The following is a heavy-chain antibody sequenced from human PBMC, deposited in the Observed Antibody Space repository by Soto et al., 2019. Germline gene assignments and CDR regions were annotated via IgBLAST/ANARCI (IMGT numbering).Heavy chain of an antibody. V-gene: IGHV4-39*01. J-gene: IGHJ6*03. CDR2: FYYSGST. Sequence: QLQLQESGPGLVKPSETLSLTCTVSGASISSSTYYWGWIRQPPGKGLEWIGSFYYSGSTYYNPPLKSRVTISVDTSKNQFSLQLSSVTAADTAVYYCARHPDFYHMDVWGKGTTVTVSS. CDR3: ARHPDFYHMDV. CDR1: GASISSSTYY.